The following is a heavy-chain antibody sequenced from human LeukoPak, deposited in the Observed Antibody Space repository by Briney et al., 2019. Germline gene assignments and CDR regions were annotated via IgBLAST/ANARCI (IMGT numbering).Heavy chain of an antibody. CDR1: GFTVSSNY. J-gene: IGHJ4*02. CDR3: ARLAVRGALDY. D-gene: IGHD3-10*01. CDR2: IYSGGST. V-gene: IGHV3-66*04. Sequence: GGSLRLSCAASGFTVSSNYMSWVRQAPGKGLEWVSVIYSGGSTYYADSVKGRFTISRDNSKNTLYLQMNSLRAEDAAVYYCARLAVRGALDYWGQGTLVTVSS.